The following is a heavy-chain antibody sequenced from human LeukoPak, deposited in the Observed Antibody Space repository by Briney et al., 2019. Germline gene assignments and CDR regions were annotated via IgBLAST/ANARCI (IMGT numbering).Heavy chain of an antibody. Sequence: GSLRLSCAASGFTFDDYGMSWVRQAPGKGLEWVSAISGSGGSTYYADSVKGRFTISRDNSKNTLYLQMNSLRAEDTAVYYCAKDRDVWGSLLDYWGQGTLVTVSS. CDR3: AKDRDVWGSLLDY. D-gene: IGHD3-16*01. J-gene: IGHJ4*02. CDR1: GFTFDDYG. CDR2: ISGSGGST. V-gene: IGHV3-23*01.